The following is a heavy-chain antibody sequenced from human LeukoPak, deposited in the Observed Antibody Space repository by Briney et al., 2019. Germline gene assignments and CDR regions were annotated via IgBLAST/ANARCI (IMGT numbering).Heavy chain of an antibody. Sequence: GGSLRLSCAASGFTFSSYAMHWVRQAPGKGLEYVSAISSNGGSTYYANSVKGRFTISRDNSKNTLYLQMGSLRAEDMAVYYCARAYGSGSYYDYWGQGTLVTVSS. CDR2: ISSNGGST. D-gene: IGHD3-10*01. J-gene: IGHJ4*02. CDR1: GFTFSSYA. V-gene: IGHV3-64*01. CDR3: ARAYGSGSYYDY.